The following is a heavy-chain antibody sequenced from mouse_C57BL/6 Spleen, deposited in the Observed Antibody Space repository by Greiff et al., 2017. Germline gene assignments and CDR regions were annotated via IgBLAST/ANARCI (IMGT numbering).Heavy chain of an antibody. CDR2: IDPAQGNT. D-gene: IGHD1-1*01. CDR1: GFNIKNTY. CDR3: ARGEGYGSSHWYFDV. V-gene: IGHV14-3*01. Sequence: VQLQQSVAELVRPGASVKLSCTASGFNIKNTYMHWVKQRPEQGLEWIGRIDPAQGNTKYAPKFQGKATITAEPSANTAYLQLSSLTAEDTAIYYCARGEGYGSSHWYFDVWGTGTTVTVSS. J-gene: IGHJ1*03.